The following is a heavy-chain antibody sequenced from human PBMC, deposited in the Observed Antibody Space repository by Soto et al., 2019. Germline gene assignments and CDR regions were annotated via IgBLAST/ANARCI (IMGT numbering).Heavy chain of an antibody. V-gene: IGHV1-24*01. Sequence: ASVKVSCKVSGYTLTELSMHWVRQAPGKGLEWMGGFDPEDGETIYAQKFQGRVTMTEDTSTDTAYMELSSLRSEGTAVYYCATVPASRGAVPLDYWGQGTLVTVSS. J-gene: IGHJ4*02. CDR3: ATVPASRGAVPLDY. D-gene: IGHD3-10*01. CDR2: FDPEDGET. CDR1: GYTLTELS.